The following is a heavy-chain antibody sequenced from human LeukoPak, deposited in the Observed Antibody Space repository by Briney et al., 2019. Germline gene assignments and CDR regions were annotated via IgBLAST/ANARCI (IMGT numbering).Heavy chain of an antibody. V-gene: IGHV4-39*01. CDR2: LDYGGTP. D-gene: IGHD2-15*01. J-gene: IGHJ4*02. CDR1: GGSIISSNSY. Sequence: SETLSLTCAISGGSIISSNSYWGWIRQPPGRGLEWIGSLDYGGTPCYSPSLKTRVTISLHTSKNQFSLKLRSVTATDTAVYYCARHLCTGGSCPDHFDYWGQGTLVTVSS. CDR3: ARHLCTGGSCPDHFDY.